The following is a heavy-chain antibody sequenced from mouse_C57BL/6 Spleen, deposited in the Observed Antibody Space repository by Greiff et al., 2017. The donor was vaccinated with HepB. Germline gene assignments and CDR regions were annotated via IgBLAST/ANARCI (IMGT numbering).Heavy chain of an antibody. CDR1: GFTFSDYG. CDR2: ISSGSSTI. D-gene: IGHD4-1*01. V-gene: IGHV5-17*01. CDR3: ARLGRAPGYFDY. Sequence: DVMLVESGGGLVKPGGSLKLSCAASGFTFSDYGMHWVRQAPEKGLEWVAYISSGSSTIYYADTVKGRFTISRDNAKNTLFLQMTSLRSEDTAMYYCARLGRAPGYFDYWGQGTTLTVSS. J-gene: IGHJ2*01.